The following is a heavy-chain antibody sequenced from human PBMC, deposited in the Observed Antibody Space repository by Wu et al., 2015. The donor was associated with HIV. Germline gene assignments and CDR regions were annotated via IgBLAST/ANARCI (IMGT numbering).Heavy chain of an antibody. CDR2: INPNTGDT. V-gene: IGHV1-2*02. CDR1: GYTFTNYD. D-gene: IGHD5-12*01. J-gene: IGHJ5*02. Sequence: QVQLVQSGGEAKKPGASVKVSCKASGYTFTNYDINWVRQAPGQGLEWLGWINPNTGDTNYAQIFRGRVTMTRDTSITTAYMELSRLTSDDTAVYYCARGREYKEYDMGNWLDPWGQGTLVTVSS. CDR3: ARGREYKEYDMGNWLDP.